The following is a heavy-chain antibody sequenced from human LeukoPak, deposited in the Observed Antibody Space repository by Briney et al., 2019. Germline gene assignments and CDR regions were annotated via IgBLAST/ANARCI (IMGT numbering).Heavy chain of an antibody. CDR3: ARVDYDSSGYYLNFDY. CDR2: ISSSSSYI. D-gene: IGHD3-22*01. J-gene: IGHJ4*02. Sequence: PGGSLRLSCAASGFTFSSYSMNWVCQAPGKGLEWVSSISSSSSYIYYADSVKGRFTISRDNAKNSLYLQMNSLRAEDTAVYYCARVDYDSSGYYLNFDYWGQGTLVTVSS. V-gene: IGHV3-21*01. CDR1: GFTFSSYS.